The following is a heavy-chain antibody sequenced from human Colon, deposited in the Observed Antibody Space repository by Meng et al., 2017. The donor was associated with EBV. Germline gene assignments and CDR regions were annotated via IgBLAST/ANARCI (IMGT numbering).Heavy chain of an antibody. CDR1: VPHISSDNW. CDR3: ASLYGDFAF. V-gene: IGHV4-4*02. Sequence: GPLAEPGPHLLTPYGNISLHSASYVPHISSDNWWIWDLKPPTKGLAWIGELYYGGSTNYPPSLKSRVTISLDESKNQFSLRLASMTAADTAVYYCASLYGDFAFWGQGTLVTVSS. CDR2: LYYGGST. J-gene: IGHJ4*02. D-gene: IGHD4-17*01.